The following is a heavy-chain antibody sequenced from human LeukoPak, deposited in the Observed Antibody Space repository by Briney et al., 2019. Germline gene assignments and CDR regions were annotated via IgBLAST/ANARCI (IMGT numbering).Heavy chain of an antibody. D-gene: IGHD6-19*01. CDR1: GFTLSSYG. V-gene: IGHV3-23*01. Sequence: GGSLRLSCAASGFTLSSYGMSWVRQAPGKGLEWGSGISGSGSSTYYADSVKGRFTISRDNSKNTLYLQMNSLRAEDTAVYYCAKDSGSSGWEDFDYWGQGTLVTVSS. J-gene: IGHJ4*02. CDR2: ISGSGSST. CDR3: AKDSGSSGWEDFDY.